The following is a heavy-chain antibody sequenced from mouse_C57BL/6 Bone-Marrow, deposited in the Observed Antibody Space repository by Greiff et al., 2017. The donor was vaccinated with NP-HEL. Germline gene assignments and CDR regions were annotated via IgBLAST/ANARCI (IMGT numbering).Heavy chain of an antibody. CDR1: GFTFSSYG. V-gene: IGHV5-6*01. Sequence: EVKLMESGGDLVKPGGSLKLSCAASGFTFSSYGMSWVRQTPDKRLEWVATISSGGSYTYYPASVKGRFTISRDNAKNTLYLQRSSLKSEDTAMYYCASPYDYDVAWFAYWGQGTLVTVSA. CDR3: ASPYDYDVAWFAY. J-gene: IGHJ3*01. CDR2: ISSGGSYT. D-gene: IGHD2-4*01.